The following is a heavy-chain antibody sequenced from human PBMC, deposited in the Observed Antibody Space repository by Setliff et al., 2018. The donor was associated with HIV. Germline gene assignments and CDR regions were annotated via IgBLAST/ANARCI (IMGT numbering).Heavy chain of an antibody. J-gene: IGHJ4*02. Sequence: SETLSLTCTVSDGSISSQYWSWIRQPPGKGLEWIGYIYYSGSTYYNPSLKSRLTILVDTSKNQFSLKLSSVTAADTAVYYCARITPYGSGYYWGQGTLVTVSS. CDR3: ARITPYGSGYY. CDR1: DGSISSQY. V-gene: IGHV4-30-4*08. D-gene: IGHD3-10*01. CDR2: IYYSGST.